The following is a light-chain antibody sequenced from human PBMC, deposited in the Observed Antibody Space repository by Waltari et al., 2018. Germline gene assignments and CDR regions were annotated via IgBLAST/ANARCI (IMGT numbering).Light chain of an antibody. CDR2: ENT. J-gene: IGLJ7*01. CDR3: GTWDSSLSGSV. V-gene: IGLV1-51*02. Sequence: QSVLTQPPSVSAAPGQRVTISCSGGSSNIGNNSVSWYRQFPGTAPKLLIYENTERPSGSPVVFSGSKSGTSATLDITGLQAGDEADYYCGTWDSSLSGSVFGGGTHLTVL. CDR1: SSNIGNNS.